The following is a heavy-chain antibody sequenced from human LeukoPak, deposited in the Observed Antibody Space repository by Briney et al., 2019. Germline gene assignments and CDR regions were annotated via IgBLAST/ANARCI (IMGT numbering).Heavy chain of an antibody. CDR3: ARRFAPSRNDAFDI. J-gene: IGHJ3*02. D-gene: IGHD3-10*01. CDR2: INYSGNT. CDR1: DASISRSFSRYY. Sequence: SETLSLTCTVSDASISRSFSRYYWSWIRQAPGKGLQWVAYINYSGNTNYNPSLKSRVTISVDTSKNQFSLKLSSVTASDTAVYYCARRFAPSRNDAFDIWGQGTMVTVPS. V-gene: IGHV4-61*05.